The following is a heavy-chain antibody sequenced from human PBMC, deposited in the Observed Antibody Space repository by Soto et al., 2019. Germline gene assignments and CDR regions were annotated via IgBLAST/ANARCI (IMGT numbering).Heavy chain of an antibody. CDR1: GGYFSCYY. V-gene: IGHV4-34*01. J-gene: IGHJ6*02. CDR3: AREACSTTSCYHD. Sequence: SETLSLTCAVYGGYFSCYYWSWIRQPPGKGLEWIGEINHYGSTNQNPSLKSRVTLSIDTSKNQFSLKLSSVTAADTAVYYCAREACSTTSCYHDWGQGTTVTVSS. D-gene: IGHD2-2*01. CDR2: INHYGST.